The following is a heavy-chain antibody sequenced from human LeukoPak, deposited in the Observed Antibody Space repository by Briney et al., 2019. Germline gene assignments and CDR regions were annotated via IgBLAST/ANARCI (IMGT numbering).Heavy chain of an antibody. CDR3: ARGGFRSRATPPIDY. D-gene: IGHD1-26*01. V-gene: IGHV3-33*08. CDR2: IWYDGSNK. CDR1: GFTFSSYA. Sequence: GGSLRLSCAASGFTFSSYAMHWVRQAPGKGLEWVAVIWYDGSNKYYADSVKGRFTISRDNSKNTLYLQMNSLRAEDTAVYYCARGGFRSRATPPIDYWGQGTLVTVSS. J-gene: IGHJ4*02.